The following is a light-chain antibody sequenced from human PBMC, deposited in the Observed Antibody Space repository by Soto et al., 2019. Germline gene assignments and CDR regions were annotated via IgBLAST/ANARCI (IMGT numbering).Light chain of an antibody. V-gene: IGKV3-20*01. J-gene: IGKJ5*01. CDR3: QQYDRTPIT. CDR1: QSVSSSY. Sequence: IVLTQSPGTLSLSPGERATLSCRASQSVSSSYLAWYQQKPGQAPRLLVSGASRRATGIPDRFSGGGSGTDFTLTISRLEPEDFALYYCQQYDRTPITFGQGTRLEIK. CDR2: GAS.